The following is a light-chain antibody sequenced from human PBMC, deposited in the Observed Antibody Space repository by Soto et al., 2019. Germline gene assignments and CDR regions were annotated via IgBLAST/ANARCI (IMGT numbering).Light chain of an antibody. J-gene: IGKJ1*01. CDR1: QSVSSC. Sequence: DIQMTQSPSSLSASVGDRVTLTCRASQSVSSCLNWYQQKPGKAPQLLIYAASRLQSWVPSRFSGSGSGTDFTITISSLQPEDFATYYCQQSYSTPRTFDQGTKVEIK. CDR3: QQSYSTPRT. V-gene: IGKV1-39*01. CDR2: AAS.